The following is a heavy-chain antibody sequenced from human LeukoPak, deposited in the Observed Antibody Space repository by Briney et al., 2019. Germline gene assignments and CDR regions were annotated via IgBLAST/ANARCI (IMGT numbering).Heavy chain of an antibody. D-gene: IGHD6-13*01. CDR3: ARGPIAAAGDY. Sequence: ASVKVSCKASGYTFTGYYMHWVRQAPGQGLEWMGWINTNNGNTNYAQKFQGRVTMTTETSTTTAYMELRSLRSDDTAVYYCARGPIAAAGDYWGQGTLVTVSS. V-gene: IGHV1-18*04. J-gene: IGHJ4*02. CDR1: GYTFTGYY. CDR2: INTNNGNT.